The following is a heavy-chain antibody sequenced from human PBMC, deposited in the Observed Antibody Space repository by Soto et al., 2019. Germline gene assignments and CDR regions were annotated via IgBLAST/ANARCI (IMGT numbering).Heavy chain of an antibody. Sequence: QGKLQESGPGLATPSGSLSLTCAVSGVSISSGNWWTWFRQSPQRGLEYIGEIFHDGTANYYPSFERRVAISVDTSKNQFSLKLTSVTAADTAIYFCARPVYDTRLNYMYFDFWGQGTLVTVSS. V-gene: IGHV4-4*02. CDR3: ARPVYDTRLNYMYFDF. CDR1: GVSISSGNW. J-gene: IGHJ4*02. CDR2: IFHDGTA. D-gene: IGHD3-10*01.